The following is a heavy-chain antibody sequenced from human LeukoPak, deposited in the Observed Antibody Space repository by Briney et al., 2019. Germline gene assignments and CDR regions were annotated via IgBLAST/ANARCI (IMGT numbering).Heavy chain of an antibody. CDR1: GFTFSDYY. V-gene: IGHV3-11*06. CDR2: ISSSSSYT. J-gene: IGHJ4*02. CDR3: ARGKSYDSSGYYYVLDY. D-gene: IGHD3-22*01. Sequence: GGSLRLSCAASGFTFSDYYMSWIRQAPGKGLEWVSHISSSSSYTNYADSVKGRFTISRDNAKNSLYLQMNSLRAEDTAVYYCARGKSYDSSGYYYVLDYWGQGTLVTVSS.